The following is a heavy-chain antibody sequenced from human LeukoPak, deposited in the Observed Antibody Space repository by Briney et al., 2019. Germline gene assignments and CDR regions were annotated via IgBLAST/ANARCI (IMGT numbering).Heavy chain of an antibody. D-gene: IGHD5-12*01. CDR3: AKDPWGSGYVYYFDY. Sequence: GGSLRLSCAASGFTFSSYGMHWVRQAPGKGLEWVAVISYDGSNKYYADSVKGRFTISRDNSKNTLYLQMNSLRAEDTAVYYCAKDPWGSGYVYYFDYWGQGTLVTVSS. CDR2: ISYDGSNK. CDR1: GFTFSSYG. V-gene: IGHV3-30*18. J-gene: IGHJ4*02.